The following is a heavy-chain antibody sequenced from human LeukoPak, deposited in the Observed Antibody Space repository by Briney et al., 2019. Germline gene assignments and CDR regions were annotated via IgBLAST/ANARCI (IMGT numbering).Heavy chain of an antibody. CDR2: INPSGGST. Sequence: ASVEVSCKASGYTFTSYYMHWVRQAPGQGLEWRGIINPSGGSTSYAQKFQGRVTMTRDMSTSTVYMELSSLRSEDTAVYYCAAENSSGYYYGSWGQGTLVTVSS. J-gene: IGHJ5*02. V-gene: IGHV1-46*01. CDR3: AAENSSGYYYGS. D-gene: IGHD3-22*01. CDR1: GYTFTSYY.